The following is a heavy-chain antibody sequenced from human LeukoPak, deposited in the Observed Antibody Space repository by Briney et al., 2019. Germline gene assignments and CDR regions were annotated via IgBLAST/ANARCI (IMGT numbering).Heavy chain of an antibody. V-gene: IGHV4-61*02. Sequence: PSETLSLTCAVSGGSIGRGSYYWAWIRQPAGKAPEWIGRIFSTGSTSYNPSLKSRVTILDTSKNQFSLNLSSVTAADTAVYYCARDICGYNYGCFDSWGQGTLVTVSS. CDR1: GGSIGRGSYY. D-gene: IGHD5-18*01. CDR3: ARDICGYNYGCFDS. CDR2: IFSTGST. J-gene: IGHJ4*02.